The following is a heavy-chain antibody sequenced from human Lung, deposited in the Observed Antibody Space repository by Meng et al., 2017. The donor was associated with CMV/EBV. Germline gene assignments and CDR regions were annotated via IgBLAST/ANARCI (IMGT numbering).Heavy chain of an antibody. J-gene: IGHJ4*02. CDR3: VRANLGSADY. D-gene: IGHD7-27*01. Sequence: VGVKKPGSSVKASLKASGYTFTGYLMHWLRQAPGQGLEWVGRITPSSGGTTYAQKFQGRVTMTRDTSISTAYMELSSLRSDDAAIYYCVRANLGSADYWGQGTLVTVSS. CDR1: GYTFTGYL. CDR2: ITPSSGGT. V-gene: IGHV1-2*06.